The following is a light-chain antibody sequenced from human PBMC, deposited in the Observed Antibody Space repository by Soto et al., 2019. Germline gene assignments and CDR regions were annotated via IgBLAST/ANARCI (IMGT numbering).Light chain of an antibody. J-gene: IGLJ1*01. CDR2: EGS. CDR3: CSYAGTSTYV. CDR1: SSDVGSYKF. Sequence: QSVLTQPASVSGSPGQSITISCTGTSSDVGSYKFVSWYQQHPGKAPKLMINEGSKRPSGVSNRFSGSKSGNTASLTISGLQAEDEADYYCCSYAGTSTYVFGTGTKVTVL. V-gene: IGLV2-23*01.